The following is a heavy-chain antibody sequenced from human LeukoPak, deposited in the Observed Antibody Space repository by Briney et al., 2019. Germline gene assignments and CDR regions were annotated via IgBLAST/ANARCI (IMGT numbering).Heavy chain of an antibody. CDR3: AREAKCSRGSCYVDY. V-gene: IGHV3-11*01. Sequence: GGSLRLSCAASAFTFSDYYMSWIRQAPGKGLEWVSYISNSGSTIFYADSVKGRFTISRDNAENSLYLQMNSLRAEDTAVYYCAREAKCSRGSCYVDYWGQGTLVTVSS. CDR1: AFTFSDYY. D-gene: IGHD2-15*01. CDR2: ISNSGSTI. J-gene: IGHJ4*02.